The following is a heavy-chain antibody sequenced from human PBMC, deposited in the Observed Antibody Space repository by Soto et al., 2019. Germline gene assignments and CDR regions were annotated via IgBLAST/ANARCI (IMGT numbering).Heavy chain of an antibody. Sequence: QVQLQQWGAGLLKPSETLSLTCAVYGGSFSGYYWSWIRQPPGKGLEWIGEINHSGRTNYNPSLKSRVTISVDTSKNQCSLKLSSVTAADTAVYYCARSITMVRGVKGRAFDIWGQGTMGTVSS. D-gene: IGHD3-10*01. CDR1: GGSFSGYY. J-gene: IGHJ3*02. CDR2: INHSGRT. V-gene: IGHV4-34*01. CDR3: ARSITMVRGVKGRAFDI.